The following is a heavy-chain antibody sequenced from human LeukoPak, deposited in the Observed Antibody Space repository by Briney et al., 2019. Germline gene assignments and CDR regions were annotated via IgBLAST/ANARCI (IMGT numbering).Heavy chain of an antibody. V-gene: IGHV3-48*03. D-gene: IGHD6-6*01. CDR2: ISSGGGAI. CDR3: ARDSPEYSSPDGFDY. Sequence: GGSLRLSCAASGFTFSSYEMNRVRQAPGKGLEWVSYISSGGGAIYYADSVRGRFTISRDNAKNSLYLQMNSLRAEDTAVYYCARDSPEYSSPDGFDYWGQGTLVTVSS. CDR1: GFTFSSYE. J-gene: IGHJ4*02.